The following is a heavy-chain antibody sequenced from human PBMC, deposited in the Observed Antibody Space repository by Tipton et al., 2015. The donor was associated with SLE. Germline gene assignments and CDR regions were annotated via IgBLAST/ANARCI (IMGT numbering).Heavy chain of an antibody. CDR2: IYYSGTT. Sequence: LRLSCAVSGGSISSGGYSWSWIRQPPGKGLEWIGYIYYSGTTYYSPSLKSRVTISIDKSKNQFSLKLTSVTAADTAVYYCARSNSGPFDIWGQGTMVTVSS. J-gene: IGHJ3*02. V-gene: IGHV4-30-2*01. CDR3: ARSNSGPFDI. D-gene: IGHD1-26*01. CDR1: GGSISSGGYS.